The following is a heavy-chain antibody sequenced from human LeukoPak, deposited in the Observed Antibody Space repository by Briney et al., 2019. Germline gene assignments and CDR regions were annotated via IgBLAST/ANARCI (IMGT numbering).Heavy chain of an antibody. Sequence: GGSLRLSCAAPGFTFSSYSMNWVRQAPGKGLEWVGRIKSKTDGGTTDYAAPVKGRFTISRDDSKNTLYLQMNSLKTEDTAVYYCTSEVASQDYWGQGTLVTVSS. CDR1: GFTFSSYS. V-gene: IGHV3-15*01. J-gene: IGHJ4*02. CDR3: TSEVASQDY. D-gene: IGHD5-12*01. CDR2: IKSKTDGGTT.